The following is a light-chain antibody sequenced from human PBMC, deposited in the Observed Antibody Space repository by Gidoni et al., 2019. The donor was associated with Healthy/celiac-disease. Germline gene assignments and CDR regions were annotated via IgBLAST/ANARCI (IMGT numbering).Light chain of an antibody. CDR3: QQFSIWPRT. CDR2: DVF. CDR1: QRISNS. J-gene: IGKJ2*01. Sequence: ILLTHSPATLSLSLGDRATLSFRASQRISNSLAWYQQITGQAPRLLISDVFNRDHAVPPRFSGSGAGADFSLTVRSQEPEDCAVYFCQQFSIWPRTLGQXTKLEIK. V-gene: IGKV3-11*01.